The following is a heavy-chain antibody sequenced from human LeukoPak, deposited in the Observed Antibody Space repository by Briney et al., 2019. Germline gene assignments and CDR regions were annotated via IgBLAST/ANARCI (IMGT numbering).Heavy chain of an antibody. J-gene: IGHJ4*02. CDR1: GFTFSSYA. Sequence: PGGSLRLSCAASGFTFSSYAMHWVRQAPGKGLEWVSAISSGGGSTYYAHSVKGRFTISRDNSKNTLYLQMNSLRAEDTAVYYCAKSPGYSSSWYDYWGQGTLVTVSS. V-gene: IGHV3-23*01. CDR3: AKSPGYSSSWYDY. D-gene: IGHD6-13*01. CDR2: ISSGGGST.